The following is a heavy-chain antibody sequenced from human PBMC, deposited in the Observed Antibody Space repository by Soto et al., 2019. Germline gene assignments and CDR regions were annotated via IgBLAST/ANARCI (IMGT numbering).Heavy chain of an antibody. Sequence: ASVKVSCKASGYSFTDYHIHWVRQAPGQWLEWLGRINPKSGGTSTAQKFQGWVTMTTDTSISTASMELTRLTSDDTAIYYCARGDSTDCSNGVCSFFYNHDMDVWGQGTTVTVSS. D-gene: IGHD2-8*01. V-gene: IGHV1-2*04. CDR1: GYSFTDYH. CDR3: ARGDSTDCSNGVCSFFYNHDMDV. J-gene: IGHJ6*02. CDR2: INPKSGGT.